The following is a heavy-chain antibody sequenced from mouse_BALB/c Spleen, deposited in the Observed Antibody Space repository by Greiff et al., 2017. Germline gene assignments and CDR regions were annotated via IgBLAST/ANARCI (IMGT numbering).Heavy chain of an antibody. Sequence: EVHLVESGGGLVKPGGSLKLSCAASGFTFSSYAMSWVRQSPEKRLEWVAEISSGGSYTYYPDTVTGRFTISRDNAKNTLYLEMSSLRSEDTAMYYCARGPTRYFDVWGAGTTVTVSS. CDR2: ISSGGSYT. J-gene: IGHJ1*01. CDR1: GFTFSSYA. CDR3: ARGPTRYFDV. V-gene: IGHV5-9-4*01.